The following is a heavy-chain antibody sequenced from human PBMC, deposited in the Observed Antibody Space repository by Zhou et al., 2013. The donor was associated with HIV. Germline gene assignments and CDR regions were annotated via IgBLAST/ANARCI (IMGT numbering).Heavy chain of an antibody. CDR1: GYPFGTYG. J-gene: IGHJ6*03. CDR2: ISVYSGNT. D-gene: IGHD1-20*01. Sequence: QGQLVQSGGEVKKPGASLRVSCEGSGYPFGTYGLNWVRQAPGQGLQWMGWISVYSGNTDYAQKFQGRVTLTTDTSTNTAYMELRSLTSDDTATYYCARAITARHYYMDVWARDHGTPSP. V-gene: IGHV1-18*01. CDR3: ARAITARHYYMDV.